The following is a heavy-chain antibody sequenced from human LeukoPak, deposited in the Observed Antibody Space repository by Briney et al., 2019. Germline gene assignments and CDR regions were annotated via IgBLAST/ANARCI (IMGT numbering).Heavy chain of an antibody. CDR1: GFTFSSYW. V-gene: IGHV3-74*01. CDR2: INSDGSST. CDR3: ARERYWWELLREASTGFDY. Sequence: GGSLRLSCAASGFTFSSYWMHWVRQAPGKGLVWVSRINSDGSSTSYADSVKGRFTISRDNAKNTLYLQMNSLRAEDTAVYYCARERYWWELLREASTGFDYWGQGTLVTVSS. D-gene: IGHD1-26*01. J-gene: IGHJ4*02.